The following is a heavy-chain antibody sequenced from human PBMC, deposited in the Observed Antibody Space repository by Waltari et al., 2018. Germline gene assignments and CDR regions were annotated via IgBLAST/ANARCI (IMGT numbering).Heavy chain of an antibody. CDR1: GGTFSSYA. V-gene: IGHV1-69*01. CDR2: IIPIFGTA. D-gene: IGHD6-13*01. J-gene: IGHJ4*02. Sequence: QVQLVQSGAEVKKPGSSVKVSCKASGGTFSSYAISWVRPAPGQGLEWMGGIIPIFGTANYAQKFQGRVTITADESTSTAYMELSSLRSEDTAVYYCARDNPQSGYSSSWSPRYFDYWGQGTLVTVSS. CDR3: ARDNPQSGYSSSWSPRYFDY.